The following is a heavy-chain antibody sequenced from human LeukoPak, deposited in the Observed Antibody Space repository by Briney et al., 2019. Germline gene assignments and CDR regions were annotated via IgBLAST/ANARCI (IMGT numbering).Heavy chain of an antibody. CDR1: GFTFSSYT. J-gene: IGHJ4*02. CDR2: ISSTSSSI. D-gene: IGHD3-9*01. Sequence: GGSLRLSCAASGFTFSSYTMNWVRQAPGKGLEWVSYISSTSSSIYYADSVKGRFTISRDNAQNSVYLHMNSLRAEDTAIYYCATAARYFDWLLSWGQGTLVTVSS. CDR3: ATAARYFDWLLS. V-gene: IGHV3-48*04.